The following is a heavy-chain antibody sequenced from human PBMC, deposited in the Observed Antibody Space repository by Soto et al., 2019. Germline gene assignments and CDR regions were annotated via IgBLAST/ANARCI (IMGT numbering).Heavy chain of an antibody. CDR3: VSGSSGDSDFSSGYYHFDF. CDR1: GYTFTGYY. V-gene: IGHV1-46*03. Sequence: QVQLVQSGAEVRKPGASVKVSCKASGYTFTGYYIHWVRQAPGQGLEWMGMINPSGGSTSYTQKFRGRVPVTRDTSTSTVYMELSNLRSEDTAVYYCVSGSSGDSDFSSGYYHFDFWGQGTLVTVSS. J-gene: IGHJ4*02. D-gene: IGHD3-3*01. CDR2: INPSGGST.